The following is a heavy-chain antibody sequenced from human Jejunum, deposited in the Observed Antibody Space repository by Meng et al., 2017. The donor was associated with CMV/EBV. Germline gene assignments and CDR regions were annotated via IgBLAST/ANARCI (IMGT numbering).Heavy chain of an antibody. V-gene: IGHV4-59*01. CDR2: IYYSGST. D-gene: IGHD1/OR15-1a*01. J-gene: IGHJ5*02. Sequence: SWVRQPPGKGLEWIGYIYYSGSTNYNPSLKSRVTISVDTSKNQFSLKLSSVTAADTAVYYCARNKAGNWFDPWGQGTLVTVSS. CDR3: ARNKAGNWFDP.